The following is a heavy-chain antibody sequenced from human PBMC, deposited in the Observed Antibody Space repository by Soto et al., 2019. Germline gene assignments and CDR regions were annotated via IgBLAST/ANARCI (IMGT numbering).Heavy chain of an antibody. V-gene: IGHV4-59*01. CDR1: GGSISSYY. Sequence: PSETLSLTCTVSGGSISSYYWSWIRQPPGKGLEWIGYIYYSGSTNYNPSLKSRVTISVDTSKNQFSPKLSSVTAADTAVYYCARYLTYYYDSSGYSAGAFDIWGQGTMVTVSS. CDR2: IYYSGST. J-gene: IGHJ3*02. D-gene: IGHD3-22*01. CDR3: ARYLTYYYDSSGYSAGAFDI.